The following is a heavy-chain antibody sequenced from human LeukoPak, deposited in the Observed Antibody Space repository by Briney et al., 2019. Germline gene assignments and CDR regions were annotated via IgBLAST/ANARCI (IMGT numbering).Heavy chain of an antibody. V-gene: IGHV3-48*04. CDR3: ARGTPDIVVLPAASHYYYGMDV. CDR1: GFTFSSYS. D-gene: IGHD2-2*01. J-gene: IGHJ6*02. Sequence: SGGSLRLSCAASGFTFSSYSMNWVRQAPGKGLEWVSYISSSGSIIYYADSVKGRFTISRDNAKNSLYLQMNSLRVEDTAVYYCARGTPDIVVLPAASHYYYGMDVWGQGTTVTVSS. CDR2: ISSSGSII.